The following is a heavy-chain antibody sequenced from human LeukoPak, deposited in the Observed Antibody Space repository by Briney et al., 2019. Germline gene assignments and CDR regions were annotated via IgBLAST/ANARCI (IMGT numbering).Heavy chain of an antibody. CDR3: ARDGRPWVGLDY. V-gene: IGHV3-11*04. J-gene: IGHJ4*02. Sequence: GGSLRLSCVASGFSFSDFYMTWIRQSPGKGLEWVSYINSGGGSTIYYTASVQGRFTISRDNAKNSLYLQMNSLRAEDTAVYYCARDGRPWVGLDYWGQGTLVTVSS. D-gene: IGHD1-26*01. CDR2: INSGGGSTI. CDR1: GFSFSDFY.